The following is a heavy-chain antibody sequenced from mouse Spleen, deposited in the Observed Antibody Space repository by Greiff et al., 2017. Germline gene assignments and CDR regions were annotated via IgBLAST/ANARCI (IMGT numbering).Heavy chain of an antibody. CDR3: ARVHYYGSSYAMDY. Sequence: EVQGVESGGDLVKPGGSLKLSCAASGFTFSSYGMSWVRQTPDKRLEWVATISSGGSYTYYPDSVKGRFTISRDNAKNTLYLQMSSLKSEDTAMYYCARVHYYGSSYAMDYWGQGTSVTVSS. CDR2: ISSGGSYT. D-gene: IGHD1-1*01. J-gene: IGHJ4*01. V-gene: IGHV5-6*01. CDR1: GFTFSSYG.